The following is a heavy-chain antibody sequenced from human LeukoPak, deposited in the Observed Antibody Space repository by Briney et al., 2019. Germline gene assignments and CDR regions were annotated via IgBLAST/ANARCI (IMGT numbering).Heavy chain of an antibody. J-gene: IGHJ5*02. CDR1: GLTLSKAW. CDR2: INHSGST. CDR3: ARGITMVRGVNNWFDP. Sequence: GSLRLSCAASGLTLSKAWMTWVRQPPGKGLEWIGEINHSGSTNYNPSLKSRVTISVDTSKNQFSLKLSSVTAADTAVYYCARGITMVRGVNNWFDPWGQGTLVTVSS. D-gene: IGHD3-10*01. V-gene: IGHV4-34*01.